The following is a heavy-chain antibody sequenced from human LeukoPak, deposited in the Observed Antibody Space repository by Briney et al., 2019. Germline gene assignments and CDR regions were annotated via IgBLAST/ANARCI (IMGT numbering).Heavy chain of an antibody. V-gene: IGHV3-48*01. CDR2: ISGGSSTI. D-gene: IGHD6-19*01. J-gene: IGHJ4*02. Sequence: GGSLRLSCAASGFTLSSYSINWVRQAPGKGLEWVSYISGGSSTIYNADSVKGRFTISRDNAKNLLYLLMDTLRAEDTAVYYCARLGSNQWLDYWGQGTLVTVSS. CDR3: ARLGSNQWLDY. CDR1: GFTLSSYS.